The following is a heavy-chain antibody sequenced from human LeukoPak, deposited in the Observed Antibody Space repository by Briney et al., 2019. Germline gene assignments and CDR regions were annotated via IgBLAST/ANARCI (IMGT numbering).Heavy chain of an antibody. D-gene: IGHD2-8*01. J-gene: IGHJ4*02. Sequence: PGRSLRLSCAASGFTFSSYGMHWVRQAPGKGLEWVSYISSSGSTIYYADSVKGRFTISRDNAKNSLYLQMNSLRAEDTALYYCARIRYCTNGVCYREYYFDYWGQGTLVTVSS. V-gene: IGHV3-48*04. CDR1: GFTFSSYG. CDR2: ISSSGSTI. CDR3: ARIRYCTNGVCYREYYFDY.